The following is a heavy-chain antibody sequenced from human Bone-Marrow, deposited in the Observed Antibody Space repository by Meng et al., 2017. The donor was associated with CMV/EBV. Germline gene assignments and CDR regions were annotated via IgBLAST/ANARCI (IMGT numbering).Heavy chain of an antibody. CDR3: ARGGNVYGTRSVTTYYYYGMDV. D-gene: IGHD4-11*01. CDR1: GSSISSGYY. J-gene: IGHJ6*02. V-gene: IGHV4-38-2*02. Sequence: SETLSLTCTVSGSSISSGYYWGWIRQPPGKGLEWIGSIYHSGSTYYNPSLKSRVTISVDTSKNQFSLKLSSVTAADTAVYYCARGGNVYGTRSVTTYYYYGMDVWGQGTTVTVSS. CDR2: IYHSGST.